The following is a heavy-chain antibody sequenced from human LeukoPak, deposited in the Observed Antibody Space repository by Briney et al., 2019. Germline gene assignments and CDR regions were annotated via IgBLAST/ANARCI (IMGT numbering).Heavy chain of an antibody. CDR3: ARGIGY. J-gene: IGHJ4*02. Sequence: MPSETLSHTCTVSGGSISSYYWSWIRQPPGKGLEWIGYIYYSGSTYYNPSLKSRVTISVDTSKNQFSLKLSSVTAADTAVYYCARGIGYWGQGTLVTVSS. CDR1: GGSISSYY. D-gene: IGHD1-26*01. CDR2: IYYSGST. V-gene: IGHV4-59*08.